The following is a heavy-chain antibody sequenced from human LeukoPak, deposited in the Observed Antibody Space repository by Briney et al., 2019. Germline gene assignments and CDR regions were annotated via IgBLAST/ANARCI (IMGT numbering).Heavy chain of an antibody. V-gene: IGHV1-2*06. Sequence: ASVTVSCTASGYTFTSNYIHWVRQAPGQGLEWMGRINPNNGATNYAQKLQGRVTITGDTSISTAYMELSSLRSDDTAVYYCTRESGSYHGNDYWGQGTLVTVSS. CDR2: INPNNGAT. CDR1: GYTFTSNY. CDR3: TRESGSYHGNDY. J-gene: IGHJ4*02. D-gene: IGHD1-26*01.